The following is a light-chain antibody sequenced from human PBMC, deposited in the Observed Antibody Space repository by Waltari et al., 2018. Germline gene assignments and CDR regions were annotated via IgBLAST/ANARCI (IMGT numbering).Light chain of an antibody. CDR1: KTIRSS. CDR2: TAS. CDR3: QQNYSITLS. Sequence: QMIQSPSSPSASVGGSVIITCRASKTIRSSLHWYQQKPGKAPKLLINTASRLQSGVPSRFSGSGSGTYFTLTISTLQPEDFATYYCQQNYSITLSFGGGTKVEIK. V-gene: IGKV1-39*01. J-gene: IGKJ4*01.